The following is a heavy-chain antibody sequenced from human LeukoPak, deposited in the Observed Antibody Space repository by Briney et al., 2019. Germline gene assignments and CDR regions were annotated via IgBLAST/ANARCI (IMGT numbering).Heavy chain of an antibody. CDR1: GGSISSSSYY. J-gene: IGHJ5*02. V-gene: IGHV4-39*07. CDR2: IYYSGST. D-gene: IGHD3-10*01. CDR3: ARANYYGLGSYQNWFDP. Sequence: SETLSLTCTVSGGSISSSSYYWGWIRQPPGNGLEWIGSIYYSGSTYYNPSLKSRVTISVDTSKHQFSLKLSSVTAADTAVYYRARANYYGLGSYQNWFDPWGQGTLVTVSS.